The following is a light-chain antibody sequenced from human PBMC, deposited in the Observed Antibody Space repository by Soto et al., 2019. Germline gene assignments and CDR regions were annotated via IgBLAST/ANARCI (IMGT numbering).Light chain of an antibody. CDR3: QQYGTSPWT. CDR1: QSVRNSC. CDR2: AAS. V-gene: IGKV3-20*01. Sequence: IVYAPSPCTLSWSPRKRATHSCRASQSVRNSCLAWYQQRPGQAPRLLIYAASSMDTGIPYRFSGSGSGTDFTLTISRLEPEDFAVYYCQQYGTSPWTFGQGTKVDIK. J-gene: IGKJ1*01.